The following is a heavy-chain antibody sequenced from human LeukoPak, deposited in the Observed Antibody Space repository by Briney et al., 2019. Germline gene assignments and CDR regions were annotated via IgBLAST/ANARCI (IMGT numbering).Heavy chain of an antibody. CDR1: GFTFSSYS. D-gene: IGHD3-22*01. CDR2: IRSGSSTI. CDR3: ASSKYYYDSSGYYYFDY. J-gene: IGHJ4*02. Sequence: GGSLRLSCAASGFTFSSYSMNWVRQAPGKGLEWVAYIRSGSSTIYYADSVKGRFTISRDNAKNSLYLQMNSLRAEDTAVYYCASSKYYYDSSGYYYFDYWGQGTLVTVSS. V-gene: IGHV3-48*01.